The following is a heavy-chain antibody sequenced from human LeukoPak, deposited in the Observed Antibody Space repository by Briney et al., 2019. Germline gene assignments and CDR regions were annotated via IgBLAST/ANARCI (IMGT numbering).Heavy chain of an antibody. J-gene: IGHJ3*02. CDR3: ARDWYNNNWYNSFDI. V-gene: IGHV3-48*03. Sequence: GGSLRLSCAASGFTFRTYEMNWVRQAPGKGLEWVSYISSSSKTVYYADSVKGRLTISRDNAKNSVYLQMNSLRAEDTAVYYCARDWYNNNWYNSFDIWGQGTMVTVSS. CDR1: GFTFRTYE. CDR2: ISSSSKTV. D-gene: IGHD6-13*01.